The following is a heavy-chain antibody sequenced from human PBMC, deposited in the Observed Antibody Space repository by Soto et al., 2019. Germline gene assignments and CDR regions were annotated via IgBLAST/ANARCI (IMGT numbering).Heavy chain of an antibody. J-gene: IGHJ4*02. CDR2: IWYDGSNK. CDR3: AREGRDGYNFDY. D-gene: IGHD5-12*01. CDR1: GFTFSSYG. V-gene: IGHV3-33*01. Sequence: QVQLVESGGGVVQPGRSLRLSCAASGFTFSSYGMLWVRQAPGKGLEWVAVIWYDGSNKYYADSVKGRFTISRDNSKNTLYLQMNSLRAEDTAVYYCAREGRDGYNFDYWGQGTLVTVSS.